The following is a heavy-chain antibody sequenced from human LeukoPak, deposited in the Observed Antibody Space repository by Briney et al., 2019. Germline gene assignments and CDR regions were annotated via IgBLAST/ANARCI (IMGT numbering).Heavy chain of an antibody. CDR2: IIPIFGTA. D-gene: IGHD3-10*01. CDR3: ARIIGYYGSGSQQGGYFYY. J-gene: IGHJ4*02. Sequence: GASVTVSFTASGGTFIIYAISWVRQAPGPGHEWMGGIIPIFGTANYAQKFQGRVTITADESTSTAYMELSSRRSEDTAVYYCARIIGYYGSGSQQGGYFYYWGQGTLVTVSS. V-gene: IGHV1-69*13. CDR1: GGTFIIYA.